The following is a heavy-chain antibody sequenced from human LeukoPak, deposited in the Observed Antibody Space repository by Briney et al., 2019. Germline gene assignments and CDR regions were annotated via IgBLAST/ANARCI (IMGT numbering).Heavy chain of an antibody. CDR3: ATLPRLRGSYVDY. D-gene: IGHD3-16*01. V-gene: IGHV4-4*02. CDR2: IYHSGST. Sequence: SETLSLTCAVSGGSISSSNWWSWVRQPPGKGLEWIGEIYHSGSTNYNPCLKSRVTISVDKSKNQFSLKLSSVTAADTAVYYCATLPRLRGSYVDYWGQGILVTVSP. J-gene: IGHJ4*02. CDR1: GGSISSSNW.